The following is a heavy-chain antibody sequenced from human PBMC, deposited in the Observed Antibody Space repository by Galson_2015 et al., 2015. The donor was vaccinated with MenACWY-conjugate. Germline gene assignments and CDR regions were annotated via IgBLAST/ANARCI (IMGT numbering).Heavy chain of an antibody. CDR3: ARRRAELNWFDP. Sequence: QSGAEVKKPGESLKISCTGSGYSFTTCWIGWVRQMPGKGLEWMGIIYPSDSDTRYSPSFQGQVTISADKSISTAYLQWSSLKASYTALYYCARRRAELNWFDPSGQGSLVTVSS. CDR2: IYPSDSDT. D-gene: IGHD1-1*01. CDR1: GYSFTTCW. V-gene: IGHV5-51*01. J-gene: IGHJ5*02.